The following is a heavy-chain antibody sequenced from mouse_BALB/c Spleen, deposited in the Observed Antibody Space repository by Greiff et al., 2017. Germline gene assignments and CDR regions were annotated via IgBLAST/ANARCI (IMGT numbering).Heavy chain of an antibody. CDR2: ISYSGST. D-gene: IGHD1-1*01. Sequence: EVKLMESGPSLVKPSQTLSLTCSVTGDSITSGYWNWIRKFPGNKLEYMGYISYSGSTYYNPSLKSRISITRDTSKNQYYLQLNSVTTEDTATYYCARCPYYYDSSYDYAMDYWGQGTSVTVSS. J-gene: IGHJ4*01. V-gene: IGHV3-8*02. CDR3: ARCPYYYDSSYDYAMDY. CDR1: GDSITSGY.